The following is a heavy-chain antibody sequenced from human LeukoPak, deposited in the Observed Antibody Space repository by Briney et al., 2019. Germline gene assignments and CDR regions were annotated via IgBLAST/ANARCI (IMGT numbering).Heavy chain of an antibody. Sequence: GGSLRLSCTVSGFTVSSNSMSWVRQAPGKGLEWVSFIYSAGSTHYSDSVKGRFTISIDNSKNTLYLQMNSLRAEDTALYYCAKDLSSGTGRGFDYWGQGTLVTVSS. CDR1: GFTVSSNS. J-gene: IGHJ4*02. CDR3: AKDLSSGTGRGFDY. CDR2: IYSAGST. V-gene: IGHV3-53*01. D-gene: IGHD3/OR15-3a*01.